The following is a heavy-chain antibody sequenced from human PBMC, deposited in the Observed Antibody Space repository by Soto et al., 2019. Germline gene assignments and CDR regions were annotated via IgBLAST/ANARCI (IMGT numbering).Heavy chain of an antibody. Sequence: GGSLRLSCAASGFSFSIYVMTWVRQAPGKGLEWVSSISSSGGTPYYADSVKGRFTISRDNSKNTLYLQMNSLRAEDTAVYYCARDYDFWSGYELGGAFQYYYYYGMDVWGQGTTVTVS. CDR3: ARDYDFWSGYELGGAFQYYYYYGMDV. CDR2: ISSSGGTP. J-gene: IGHJ6*02. D-gene: IGHD3-3*01. V-gene: IGHV3-23*01. CDR1: GFSFSIYV.